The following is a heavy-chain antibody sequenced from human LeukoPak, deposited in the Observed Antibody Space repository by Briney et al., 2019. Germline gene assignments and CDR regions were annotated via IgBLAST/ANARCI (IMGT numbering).Heavy chain of an antibody. V-gene: IGHV3-23*01. D-gene: IGHD6-13*01. Sequence: GGSLRLSCAASGFIFSSYSMSWVRQAPGKGLEWVSVITGSGGNTYYADSVKGRFTISKDNSKNTVYLQMSSLRVDDTAVYYCAKAASSSWPSYYYGMGVWGQGTTVTVSS. CDR2: ITGSGGNT. J-gene: IGHJ6*02. CDR3: AKAASSSWPSYYYGMGV. CDR1: GFIFSSYS.